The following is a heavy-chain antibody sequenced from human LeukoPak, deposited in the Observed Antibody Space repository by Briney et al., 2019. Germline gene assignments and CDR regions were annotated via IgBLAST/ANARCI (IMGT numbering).Heavy chain of an antibody. D-gene: IGHD3-22*01. J-gene: IGHJ3*02. CDR1: GYTFTSYY. V-gene: IGHV1-46*01. CDR2: INPSGGST. Sequence: ASVKVSCKASGYTFTSYYMHWVRQAPGQGLEWMGIINPSGGSTSYAQKFQGRVTMTRDMSTSTVYLELSSLGSEDTAVYYCARDRKGDSSGYYYVGAFDIWGQGTMVTVSS. CDR3: ARDRKGDSSGYYYVGAFDI.